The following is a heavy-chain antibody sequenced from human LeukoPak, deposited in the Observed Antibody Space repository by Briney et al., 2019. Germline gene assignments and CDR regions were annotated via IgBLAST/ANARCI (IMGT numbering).Heavy chain of an antibody. D-gene: IGHD3-10*01. CDR2: IYPGDSDT. Sequence: GESLKISCKGSGYSFTSFWIGWGRQIPGEGLGWMGVIYPGDSDTRYSPSFQGQVTISADKSISTAYLQWSSLKASDTAMYYCARRITTTYYYGSGSLYYFDYWGQGTLVTVSS. V-gene: IGHV5-51*01. CDR1: GYSFTSFW. J-gene: IGHJ4*02. CDR3: ARRITTTYYYGSGSLYYFDY.